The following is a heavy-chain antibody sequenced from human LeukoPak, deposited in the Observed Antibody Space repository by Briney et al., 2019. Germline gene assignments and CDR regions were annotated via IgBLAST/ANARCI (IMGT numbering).Heavy chain of an antibody. CDR1: GGSMSSYY. Sequence: SETLSLTCTVSGGSMSSYYWSWIRQPPGKGLEWIGYIYYSGSTNYNPSLKSRVTISVDTSKNQFSLKLSSVTAADTAVYYCARHWGSGKNYYGMDVWGQGTTATVSS. J-gene: IGHJ6*02. CDR3: ARHWGSGKNYYGMDV. V-gene: IGHV4-59*08. CDR2: IYYSGST. D-gene: IGHD3-16*01.